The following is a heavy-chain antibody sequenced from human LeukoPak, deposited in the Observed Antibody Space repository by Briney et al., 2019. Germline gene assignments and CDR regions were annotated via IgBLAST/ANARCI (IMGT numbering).Heavy chain of an antibody. J-gene: IGHJ4*02. V-gene: IGHV4-4*07. D-gene: IGHD5-18*01. Sequence: SETLSLTCSVSGGSISGYYWTWIRQPAGKGLEWIGRVYTSGSTHYNPSLKTRLTMSVDTSKNQFSLKLSSVTAADAAVYYCARGSYGYDDWGQGTLVTVSS. CDR3: ARGSYGYDD. CDR2: VYTSGST. CDR1: GGSISGYY.